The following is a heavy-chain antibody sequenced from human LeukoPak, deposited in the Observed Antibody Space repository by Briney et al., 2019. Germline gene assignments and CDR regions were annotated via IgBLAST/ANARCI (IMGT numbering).Heavy chain of an antibody. CDR2: IYYSGCT. J-gene: IGHJ4*02. V-gene: IGHV4-31*03. D-gene: IGHD3-16*01. CDR3: ARGGALGPPYFDY. CDR1: GGSISSGGYY. Sequence: SETLSLTCTVSGGSISSGGYYWSWIRQHPGKGLEWIGYIYYSGCTYYNPFLKSRVTISVDTSKNQFSLKLSSVTAADTAVYYCARGGALGPPYFDYWGQGTLVTVSS.